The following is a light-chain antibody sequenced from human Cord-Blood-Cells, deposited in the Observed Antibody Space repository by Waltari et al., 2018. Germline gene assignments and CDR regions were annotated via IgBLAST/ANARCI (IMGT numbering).Light chain of an antibody. J-gene: IGLJ3*02. V-gene: IGLV1-40*01. CDR3: QSYDSSHWV. CDR1: SSNTGAGYD. Sequence: QSVLTQPPSVSGAPGQRVTIPCTGSSSNTGAGYDVHWYQPLPGTAPKLLIYCNSNRPSGVPDRFSGSKSGTSASLAITGLQAEDEADYYCQSYDSSHWVFGGGTKLTVL. CDR2: CNS.